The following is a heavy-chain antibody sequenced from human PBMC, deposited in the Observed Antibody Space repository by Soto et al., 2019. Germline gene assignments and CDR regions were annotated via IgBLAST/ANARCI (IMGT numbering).Heavy chain of an antibody. CDR1: GYSFTSYW. V-gene: IGHV5-51*01. CDR2: IYPGDSDT. D-gene: IGHD2-2*01. Sequence: PGESLKISCPGVGYSFTSYWIGWVRQMPGKGLEWMGIIYPGDSDTRYSPSFQGQVTISADKSITTAYLQWSSLKASDTAMYYCARGYCTTTICDPWFDPWGQGTLVTVSS. CDR3: ARGYCTTTICDPWFDP. J-gene: IGHJ5*02.